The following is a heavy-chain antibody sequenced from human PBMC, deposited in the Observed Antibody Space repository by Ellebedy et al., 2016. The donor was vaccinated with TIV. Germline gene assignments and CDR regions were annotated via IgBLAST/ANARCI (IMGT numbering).Heavy chain of an antibody. D-gene: IGHD2-15*01. CDR2: VYHSGSP. CDR3: ARIDPWQPIDD. Sequence: MPSETLSLTCTVSGDSTSGYYWSWIRQPAGKGLEWIGSVYHSGSPHYNPSLKSRVTLSADPSRNQFSLKLKTVTAEDTAVYYCARIDPWQPIDDWGQGILVTVSS. J-gene: IGHJ4*02. V-gene: IGHV4-59*04. CDR1: GDSTSGYY.